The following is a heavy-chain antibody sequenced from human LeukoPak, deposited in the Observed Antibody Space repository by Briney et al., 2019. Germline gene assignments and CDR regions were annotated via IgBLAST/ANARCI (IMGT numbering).Heavy chain of an antibody. Sequence: SETLSLTCTVSGGSISSGSYYWSWIRQPAGKGLEWIGRIYTSGSTNYNPSLKSRVTISVDTSKNQFSLKLSSVTAADTAVYYCARHIKKLYFDWLNWFDPWGQGTLVTVSS. V-gene: IGHV4-61*02. CDR3: ARHIKKLYFDWLNWFDP. J-gene: IGHJ5*02. CDR2: IYTSGST. D-gene: IGHD3-9*01. CDR1: GGSISSGSYY.